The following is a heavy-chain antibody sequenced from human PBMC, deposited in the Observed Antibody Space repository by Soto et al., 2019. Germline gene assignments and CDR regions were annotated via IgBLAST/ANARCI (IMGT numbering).Heavy chain of an antibody. Sequence: ASVKVSCKASGGTFSSYAISWVRQAPGQGLEWMGGIIPIFGTANYAQKFQGRVMITADKSTSTAYMELSSLRSEDTAVYYCARDLGIRGSYSTQDFDWGQGTLVTVSS. CDR3: ARDLGIRGSYSTQDFD. CDR1: GGTFSSYA. J-gene: IGHJ4*02. V-gene: IGHV1-69*06. D-gene: IGHD1-26*01. CDR2: IIPIFGTA.